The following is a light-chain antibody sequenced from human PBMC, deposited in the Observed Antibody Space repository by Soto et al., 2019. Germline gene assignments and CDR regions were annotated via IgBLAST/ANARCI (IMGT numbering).Light chain of an antibody. CDR1: QTVLYNSNNKNF. J-gene: IGKJ3*01. CDR3: QQDYNTPSFT. V-gene: IGKV4-1*01. Sequence: DIVLTQSPDSLAVSLGERATINCKSSQTVLYNSNNKNFLAWYQQKPGQPPRLLIYWASTRESGVPDRFSGSGSGTDFTLTISSLQAEDVAVYYCQQDYNTPSFTFGPGTKVDIK. CDR2: WAS.